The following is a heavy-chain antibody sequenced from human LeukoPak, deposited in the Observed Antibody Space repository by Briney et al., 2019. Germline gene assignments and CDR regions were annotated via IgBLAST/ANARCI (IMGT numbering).Heavy chain of an antibody. CDR3: ARLDYYGSGSPKLDY. J-gene: IGHJ4*02. CDR2: IYYSGST. Sequence: SETLSLTCNVPGGSISSSSYYWGWIRQPPGKGLEWIGSIYYSGSTYYNPSLKNRVTISVDTSKNQFSLKLSSVTAADTAVYYCARLDYYGSGSPKLDYWGQGTLVTVSS. D-gene: IGHD3-10*01. CDR1: GGSISSSSYY. V-gene: IGHV4-39*01.